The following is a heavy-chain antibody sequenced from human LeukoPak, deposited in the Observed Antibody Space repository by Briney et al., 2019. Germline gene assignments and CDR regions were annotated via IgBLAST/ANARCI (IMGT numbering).Heavy chain of an antibody. CDR2: SSHSGRT. V-gene: IGHV4-34*01. D-gene: IGHD1-26*01. Sequence: PSETLSLTCTVYGGSFSDYYWSWIRQPPGKGLEWIGESSHSGRTNYNPSLKSRVTISVDSSKNQLSLKVSSVTAADTAVYYCARKGPYSGSYPDYWGQGNLVTVSS. J-gene: IGHJ4*02. CDR3: ARKGPYSGSYPDY. CDR1: GGSFSDYY.